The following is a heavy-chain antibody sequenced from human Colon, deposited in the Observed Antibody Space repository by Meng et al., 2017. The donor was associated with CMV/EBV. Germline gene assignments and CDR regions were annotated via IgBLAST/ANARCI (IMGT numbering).Heavy chain of an antibody. V-gene: IGHV1-18*01. J-gene: IGHJ4*02. D-gene: IGHD3-16*01. Sequence: ASVKVSCKAPNNKFRTYGISWVRQAPGQGLEWVGFISPYTGITASAYKVQGRVTFTADTSTSTAYMELRSLRFDDTAVYYCATEGVARFYDSWGQGTLVTVSS. CDR3: ATEGVARFYDS. CDR1: NNKFRTYG. CDR2: ISPYTGIT.